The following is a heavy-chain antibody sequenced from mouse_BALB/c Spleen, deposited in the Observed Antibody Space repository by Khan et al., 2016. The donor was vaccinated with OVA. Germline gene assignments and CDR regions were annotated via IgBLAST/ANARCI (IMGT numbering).Heavy chain of an antibody. CDR2: ISYSGNT. V-gene: IGHV3-2*02. D-gene: IGHD2-4*01. Sequence: EVQLLETGPGLVKPSQSLSLTCTVTGYSITSEFAWNWIRQFPGNKLEWMGYISYSGNTRYNPSLKSLISITRDPSRNQFFLQLNSVTPEDTATYYCARKDYYDYDPFPYWGQGTLVTVSA. J-gene: IGHJ3*01. CDR1: GYSITSEFA. CDR3: ARKDYYDYDPFPY.